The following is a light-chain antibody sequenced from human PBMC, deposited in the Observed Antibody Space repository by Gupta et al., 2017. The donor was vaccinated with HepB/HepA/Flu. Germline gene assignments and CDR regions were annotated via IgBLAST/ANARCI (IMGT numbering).Light chain of an antibody. CDR2: SAS. Sequence: PMPQSPSSLSASVRDRVTITCRASQSISRYLSWYQQKPGKAPKLLIYSASNLQSGVPSRFRGSGSGKEFTLTISSLQPEDFGTYYCHKGYSYNPNFGQGTKVE. CDR1: QSISRY. J-gene: IGKJ2*01. V-gene: IGKV1-39*01. CDR3: HKGYSYNPN.